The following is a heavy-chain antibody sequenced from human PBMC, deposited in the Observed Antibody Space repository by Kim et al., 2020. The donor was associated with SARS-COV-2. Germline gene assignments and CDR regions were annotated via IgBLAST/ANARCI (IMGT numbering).Heavy chain of an antibody. CDR2: INAGNGNT. CDR1: GYTFTSYA. CDR3: ARGRTDKQNGYCSSTSCATGKAGVGTVFDY. V-gene: IGHV1-3*01. D-gene: IGHD2-2*01. J-gene: IGHJ4*02. Sequence: ASVKVSCKASGYTFTSYAMHWVRQAPGQRLEWMGWINAGNGNTKYSQKFQGRVTITRDTSASTAYMELSSLRSEDTAVYYCARGRTDKQNGYCSSTSCATGKAGVGTVFDYRGRGTLVTVSP.